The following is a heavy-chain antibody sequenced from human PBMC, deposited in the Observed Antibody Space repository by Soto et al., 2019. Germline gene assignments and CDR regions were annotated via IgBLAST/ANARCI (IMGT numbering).Heavy chain of an antibody. CDR1: GFTFSSYG. J-gene: IGHJ4*02. D-gene: IGHD6-19*01. CDR3: ARDRYSSGWSYFEY. CDR2: IWYDGSNK. Sequence: GGSLRLSCAASGFTFSSYGMHWVRQAPGKGLEWVAVIWYDGSNKYYADSVKGRFTISRDNSKNTLYLQMNSLRAEDTAVYYCARDRYSSGWSYFEYWGQGTLVTVSS. V-gene: IGHV3-33*01.